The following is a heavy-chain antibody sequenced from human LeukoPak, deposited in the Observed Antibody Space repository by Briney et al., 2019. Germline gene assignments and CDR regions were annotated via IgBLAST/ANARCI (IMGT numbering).Heavy chain of an antibody. V-gene: IGHV4-34*01. J-gene: IGHJ4*02. D-gene: IGHD6-19*01. Sequence: SETLSLTCAVYGGSFSGYYWSWIRQPPGKGLEWLGEINHSGSTNYNPSLKSQVTISVDTSKNQFSLKLSSVTAADTAVYYCAVRAVAGTMYYFDYWGQGTLVTVSS. CDR1: GGSFSGYY. CDR3: AVRAVAGTMYYFDY. CDR2: INHSGST.